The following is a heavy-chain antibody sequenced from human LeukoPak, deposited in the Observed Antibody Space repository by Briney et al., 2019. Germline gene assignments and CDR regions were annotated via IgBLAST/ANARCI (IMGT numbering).Heavy chain of an antibody. CDR3: ARDVSSPLSWWFDP. V-gene: IGHV4-38-2*02. Sequence: SETLSLTCTVSGYSISSGYYWGWIRQPPGKGLEWIGSIYHSGSTYYNPSLKSRVTISVDTSKNQFSLKLSSVTAADTAVYYCARDVSSPLSWWFDPWGQGTLVIVSS. J-gene: IGHJ5*02. D-gene: IGHD2-2*01. CDR1: GYSISSGYY. CDR2: IYHSGST.